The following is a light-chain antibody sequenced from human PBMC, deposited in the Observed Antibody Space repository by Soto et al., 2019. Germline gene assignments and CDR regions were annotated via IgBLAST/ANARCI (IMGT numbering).Light chain of an antibody. V-gene: IGKV1-39*01. CDR3: QQSYATPIT. CDR1: QTISGY. Sequence: DIQMTQSPSSLSASVGDRVTITCRTSQTISGYLNWYQQKPGKAPKLVIYAASTVESGVPSRFSGSGSGTDFTLTISSLQPEDFATYFCQQSYATPITCGQGTRREIK. CDR2: AAS. J-gene: IGKJ5*01.